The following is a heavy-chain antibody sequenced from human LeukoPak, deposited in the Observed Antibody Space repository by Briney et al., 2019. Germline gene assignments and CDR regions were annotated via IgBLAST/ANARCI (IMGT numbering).Heavy chain of an antibody. CDR2: ISFDGSNK. CDR1: GFTFSGYA. V-gene: IGHV3-30*04. J-gene: IGHJ4*02. CDR3: ARGSGMDYYYDGSGDYFDY. Sequence: PGRSLRLSCAASGFTFSGYAPHWVRQAPGKGLEWVAVISFDGSNKYYADSVKGRLTISRDNSKKTLYLQMNSLRAEDTAVYYCARGSGMDYYYDGSGDYFDYWGQGTLVTVSS. D-gene: IGHD3-22*01.